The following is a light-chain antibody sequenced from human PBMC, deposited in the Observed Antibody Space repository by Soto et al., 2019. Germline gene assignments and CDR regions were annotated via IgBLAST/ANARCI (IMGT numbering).Light chain of an antibody. CDR3: SSHACNNYWGV. V-gene: IGLV2-8*01. CDR1: SSDIGGYNF. Sequence: QSVLTQPPSASGSPGQSVTISCTGTSSDIGGYNFVSWYQQHPGKAPKLMIYEVSKRPSGVPDRFSGSKSGNTASLTVSGLQGEDEAAYYCSSHACNNYWGVFGGGTKLTVL. J-gene: IGLJ3*02. CDR2: EVS.